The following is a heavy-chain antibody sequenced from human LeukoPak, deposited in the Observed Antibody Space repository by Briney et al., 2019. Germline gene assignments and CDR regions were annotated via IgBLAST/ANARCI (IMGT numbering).Heavy chain of an antibody. J-gene: IGHJ4*02. Sequence: GGSLRLSCAASGFTFGGYLMSWVRQAPGKGLEWVANIKEEGSEKYYVDSVKGRFIISRDNAKNSLYLQMNSLRAEDTAVYYCARDSSAAPHSYWGQGTLVTVSS. CDR1: GFTFGGYL. D-gene: IGHD2-15*01. CDR2: IKEEGSEK. CDR3: ARDSSAAPHSY. V-gene: IGHV3-7*01.